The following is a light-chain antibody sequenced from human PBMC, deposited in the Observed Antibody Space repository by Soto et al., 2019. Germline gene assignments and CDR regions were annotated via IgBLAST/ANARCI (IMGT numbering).Light chain of an antibody. CDR1: QYMTRTY. Sequence: EIVLTQSPGTLSLSPGERATLSCRASQYMTRTYIAWYQQKPGQAPRLLIYAASNRATGIPDKFSGSGSGTYYSLTITRLEPEDSALYYCHQYDKAPQTFGQGTKVEIK. CDR2: AAS. CDR3: HQYDKAPQT. V-gene: IGKV3-20*01. J-gene: IGKJ2*01.